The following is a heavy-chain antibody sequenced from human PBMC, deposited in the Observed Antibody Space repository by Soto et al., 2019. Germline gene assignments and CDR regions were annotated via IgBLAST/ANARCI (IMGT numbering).Heavy chain of an antibody. CDR1: GFTFSSYS. D-gene: IGHD1-1*01. V-gene: IGHV3-21*01. CDR3: ARDSGTTNAYCYYYYGMDV. Sequence: PGGSLRLSCAASGFTFSSYSMNWVRQAPGKGLEWVSSISSSSSYIYYADSVKGRFTISRDNAKNSLYLQMNSLRAEDTAVYYCARDSGTTNAYCYYYYGMDVWGQGTTVTVSS. J-gene: IGHJ6*02. CDR2: ISSSSSYI.